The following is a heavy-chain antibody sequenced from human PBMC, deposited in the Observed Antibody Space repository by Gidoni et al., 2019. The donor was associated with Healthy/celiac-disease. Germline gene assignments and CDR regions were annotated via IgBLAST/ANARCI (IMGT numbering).Heavy chain of an antibody. D-gene: IGHD6-13*01. CDR3: ARDIEQAAGTGPVY. J-gene: IGHJ4*02. CDR2: INPNSGGT. Sequence: QVQRVQAGAAVTTPGASVKVSCKPSGYTFTGYYMHCVRQAPGQGLEWMGCINPNSGGTNYAHKFQGRVTMTRDTSISTAYMELSRLRSDDTAVYYCARDIEQAAGTGPVYWGQGTLVTVSS. V-gene: IGHV1-2*07. CDR1: GYTFTGYY.